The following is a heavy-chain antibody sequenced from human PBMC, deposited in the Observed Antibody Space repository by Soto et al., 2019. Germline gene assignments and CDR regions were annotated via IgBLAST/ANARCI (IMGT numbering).Heavy chain of an antibody. CDR2: ISYDGSNK. CDR3: ARGIRPTGGSSFGYYSYGMDV. D-gene: IGHD6-6*01. V-gene: IGHV3-30-3*01. CDR1: GFTFSSYA. J-gene: IGHJ6*02. Sequence: GGSLRLSCAASGFTFSSYAMHWVRQAPGKGLEWVAVISYDGSNKYYADSVKGRCTISRDNSKNTLYLQMNRMRAEDTDVYYCARGIRPTGGSSFGYYSYGMDVWGQGTTVTVSS.